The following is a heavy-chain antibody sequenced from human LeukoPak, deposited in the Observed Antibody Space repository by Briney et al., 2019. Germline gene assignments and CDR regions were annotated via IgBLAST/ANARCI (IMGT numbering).Heavy chain of an antibody. V-gene: IGHV3-23*01. Sequence: EWVSSIIPSGGRTNYAESVKGRFTISRDNSKNTVELQMNTLRAEDSAVYYCAKGEDGFEYYYYIDGWGKGTTVTVFS. J-gene: IGHJ6*03. CDR2: IIPSGGRT. CDR3: AKGEDGFEYYYYIDG. D-gene: IGHD2/OR15-2a*01.